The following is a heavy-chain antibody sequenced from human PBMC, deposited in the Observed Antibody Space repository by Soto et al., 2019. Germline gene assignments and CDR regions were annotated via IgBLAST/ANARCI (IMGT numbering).Heavy chain of an antibody. J-gene: IGHJ4*02. CDR1: GGPISSGGYY. CDR2: IYYSGIT. Sequence: SETLSLTCTVSGGPISSGGYYWSWIRQHPGKGLEWIGYIYYSGITYYNPSLKSRVTISVDTSKNQFSLKLSSVTAADTAVYYCARHNYGSGSTYFDYWGQGTLVTVSS. V-gene: IGHV4-31*03. CDR3: ARHNYGSGSTYFDY. D-gene: IGHD3-10*01.